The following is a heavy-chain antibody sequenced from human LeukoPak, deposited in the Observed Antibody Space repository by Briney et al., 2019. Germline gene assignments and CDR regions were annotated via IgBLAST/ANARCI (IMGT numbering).Heavy chain of an antibody. CDR3: ARRQYGWYNWFDP. V-gene: IGHV3-7*01. J-gene: IGHJ5*02. CDR1: GFMFSSYW. D-gene: IGHD6-19*01. CDR2: IKQGGSEK. Sequence: GGSLRLSCEASGFMFSSYWMNWVRQAPGKGLEWVANIKQGGSEKYYVDSVKGRFTISRDNAKNSLYLQMNSLRAEDTAVYYCARRQYGWYNWFDPWGQGTLVTVSS.